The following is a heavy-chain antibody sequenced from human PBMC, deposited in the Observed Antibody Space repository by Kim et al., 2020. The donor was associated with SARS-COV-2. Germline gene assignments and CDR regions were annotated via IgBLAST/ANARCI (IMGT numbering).Heavy chain of an antibody. V-gene: IGHV4-39*01. CDR3: SSPAGELLSFDY. D-gene: IGHD1-26*01. J-gene: IGHJ4*02. CDR2: IYYSGST. Sequence: SETLSLTCTVSGGSISSSSYYWGWIRQPPGKGLEWIGSIYYSGSTYYNPSLKSRVTISVDTSKNQFSLKLSSVTAADTAVYYCSSPAGELLSFDYWGQGTLVTVSS. CDR1: GGSISSSSYY.